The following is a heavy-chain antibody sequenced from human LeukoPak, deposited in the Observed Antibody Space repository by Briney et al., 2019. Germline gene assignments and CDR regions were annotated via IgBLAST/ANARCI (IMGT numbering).Heavy chain of an antibody. CDR2: ISYDGSNK. V-gene: IGHV3-30*18. CDR1: GFTFSSYG. J-gene: IGHJ4*02. CDR3: AKGARYSSGWSSFYFDY. D-gene: IGHD6-19*01. Sequence: GRSLRLSCAASGFTFSSYGMHWVRQAPGKGLEWVAVISYDGSNKYYADSVKGRFTITRDNSKNTLYLQMNSLRAEDTAVYYCAKGARYSSGWSSFYFDYWGQGTLVTVSS.